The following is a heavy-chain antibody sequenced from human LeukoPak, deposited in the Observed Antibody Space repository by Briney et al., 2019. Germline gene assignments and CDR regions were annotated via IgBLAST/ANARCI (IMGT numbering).Heavy chain of an antibody. Sequence: ASVKVSCKASGYTFTGYYMHWVRQAPGQGLEWMGWINPNSGGTNYAQKFQGRVTMTRDTSISTAYMELRSLRSDDTAVYYCARERYYGSGSFDWGQGTLVTVSS. CDR3: ARERYYGSGSFD. D-gene: IGHD3-10*01. J-gene: IGHJ4*02. V-gene: IGHV1-2*02. CDR1: GYTFTGYY. CDR2: INPNSGGT.